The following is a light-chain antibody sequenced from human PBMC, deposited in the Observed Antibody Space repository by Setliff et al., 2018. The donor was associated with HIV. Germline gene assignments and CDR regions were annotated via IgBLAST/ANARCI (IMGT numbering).Light chain of an antibody. CDR1: NSDIGSHDY. CDR2: SVT. V-gene: IGLV2-14*03. CDR3: ASHRDTNTLEV. Sequence: QSVLTQPASVSGSPGQSITISCSGTNSDIGSHDYVSWYRQHPGKAPKLIIFSVTYRPSGVSDRFSGSKSGNTASLTISGLQPEDEADYYCASHRDTNTLEVFGTGTKVT. J-gene: IGLJ1*01.